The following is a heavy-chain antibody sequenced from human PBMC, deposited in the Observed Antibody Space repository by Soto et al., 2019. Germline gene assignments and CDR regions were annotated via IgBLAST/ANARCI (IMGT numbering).Heavy chain of an antibody. CDR1: GGFFSAYY. D-gene: IGHD4-17*01. V-gene: IGHV4-34*01. CDR3: ARVRMTTATFYYYYAMEF. J-gene: IGHJ6*02. CDR2: VNHSGST. Sequence: PSETLSLTCAVYGGFFSAYYWSWIRQPPGKGLEWIGEVNHSGSTNYNPSLKSRVTISIDTSKNQFSLKLSSVTAADTAVYYCARVRMTTATFYYYYAMEFWGQGTTLTVSS.